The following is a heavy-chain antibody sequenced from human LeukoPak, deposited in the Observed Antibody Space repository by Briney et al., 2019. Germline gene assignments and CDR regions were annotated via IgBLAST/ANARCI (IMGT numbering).Heavy chain of an antibody. CDR2: IIPGGGST. Sequence: VASVKVSCKASGYTLTNYYMHWVRQAPGQGLEWMGIIIPGGGSTSYAQKFQGRVTMTRDTSTSTVYMELSSLRSEDTAVYYCARVRVGATRDFDYWGQGTLVTVSS. D-gene: IGHD1-26*01. CDR1: GYTLTNYY. CDR3: ARVRVGATRDFDY. V-gene: IGHV1-46*01. J-gene: IGHJ4*02.